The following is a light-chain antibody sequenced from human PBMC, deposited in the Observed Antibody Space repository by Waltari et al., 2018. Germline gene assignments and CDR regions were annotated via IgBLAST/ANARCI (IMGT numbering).Light chain of an antibody. CDR2: GST. CDR3: QSYDSDLRGV. CDR1: SSNIWAGCD. V-gene: IGLV1-40*01. Sequence: QSVLTQPPSVSGAPGQRVTLSCTGTSSNIWAGCDGHCSQQHSGTAPKLLIEGSTYRPSGVPDRFSGDKSGTSASLAITGLQAEDDAYYYCQSYDSDLRGVFGGGTKLTVL. J-gene: IGLJ2*01.